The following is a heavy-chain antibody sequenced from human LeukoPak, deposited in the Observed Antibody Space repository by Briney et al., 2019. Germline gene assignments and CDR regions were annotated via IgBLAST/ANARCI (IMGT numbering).Heavy chain of an antibody. D-gene: IGHD3-10*01. CDR1: GFNVSNNY. Sequence: PGGSLRLSCAASGFNVSNNYMNWVRQAPGKGLEWVSVIYGGGSTYYADSVKGRFTISRDNSKNTLYLQMNSLRAEDTAVYYCAGSLAGANYFDHWGQGTLVTVSS. CDR3: AGSLAGANYFDH. J-gene: IGHJ4*02. V-gene: IGHV3-53*01. CDR2: IYGGGST.